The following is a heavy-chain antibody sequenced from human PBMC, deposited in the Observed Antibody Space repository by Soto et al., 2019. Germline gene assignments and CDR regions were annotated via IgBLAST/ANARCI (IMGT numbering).Heavy chain of an antibody. J-gene: IGHJ6*02. CDR3: ARNPDYVWGSYRPKDGMDV. CDR2: IIPICGTA. Sequence: QVQLVQSGAEVKKPGSSVKGSCKASGCTFSSYAISWVRQAPGQGLEWMGVIIPICGTANYAQKFQGRVTSTADESTSTAYMELSSLRSEDKAVYYCARNPDYVWGSYRPKDGMDVWGQGTTVTVSS. CDR1: GCTFSSYA. V-gene: IGHV1-69*01. D-gene: IGHD3-16*02.